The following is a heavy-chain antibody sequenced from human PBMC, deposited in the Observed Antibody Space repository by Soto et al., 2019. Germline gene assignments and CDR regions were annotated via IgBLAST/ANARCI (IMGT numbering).Heavy chain of an antibody. CDR1: GCSLNNFL. CDR3: TRHFSSSSSRNDY. V-gene: IGHV5-51*01. D-gene: IGHD6-6*01. Sequence: VDAVNSSCQGCGCSLNNFLIGWVRQKPGKGLEWMGIIYPSDSDTRYSPSFQGQVTISADKSISTAYLQWSSLKASDTAMYYCTRHFSSSSSRNDYWGRGTLVTVSS. CDR2: IYPSDSDT. J-gene: IGHJ4*02.